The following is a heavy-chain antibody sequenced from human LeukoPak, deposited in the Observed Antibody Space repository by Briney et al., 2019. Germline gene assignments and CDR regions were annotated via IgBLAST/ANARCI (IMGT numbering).Heavy chain of an antibody. J-gene: IGHJ3*02. D-gene: IGHD3/OR15-3a*01. CDR2: ISGSGVST. V-gene: IGHV3-23*01. CDR3: AKQWRGTGDAFDI. CDR1: GFTFSSYT. Sequence: GGSLRLSCAASGFTFSSYTMSWVRQAPGKGLEWVSSISGSGVSTYYAEYVKGRFTLSRDNSKNTLYLQINSLRAEDTAVYYCAKQWRGTGDAFDIWGQGTMVTVSS.